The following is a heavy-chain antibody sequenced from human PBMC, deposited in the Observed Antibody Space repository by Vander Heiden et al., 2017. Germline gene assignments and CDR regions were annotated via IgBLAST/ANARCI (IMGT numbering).Heavy chain of an antibody. V-gene: IGHV3-30*04. CDR2: ISYDGSNK. Sequence: QVQLVESGGGVVQPGRSLRLSCAASGFTFSSYAMHWVRQAPGKGLEWVAVISYDGSNKYYADSVKGRFTISRDNSKNTLYLQMNSLRAEDTAVYYCARGGDRSSWYYYYYGMDVWGQGTTVTVSS. CDR1: GFTFSSYA. J-gene: IGHJ6*02. CDR3: ARGGDRSSWYYYYYGMDV. D-gene: IGHD6-13*01.